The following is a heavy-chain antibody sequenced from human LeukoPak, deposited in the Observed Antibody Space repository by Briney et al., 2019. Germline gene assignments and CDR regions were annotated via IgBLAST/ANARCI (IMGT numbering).Heavy chain of an antibody. D-gene: IGHD3-3*02. CDR1: GYTFTAYY. CDR3: ARGDISDY. CDR2: INPNSGGT. J-gene: IGHJ4*02. V-gene: IGHV1-2*02. Sequence: GASVKVSCKASGYTFTAYYMHWVRQAPGQGLEWMGWINPNSGGTNYAQKFQGRVTMTRDTSTSTVYMELSSLRSEDTAVYYCARGDISDYWGQGTLVTVSS.